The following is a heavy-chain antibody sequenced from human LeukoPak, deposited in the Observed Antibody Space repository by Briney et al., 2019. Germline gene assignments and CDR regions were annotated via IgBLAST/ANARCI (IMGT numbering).Heavy chain of an antibody. CDR1: GYTFTSYD. J-gene: IGHJ3*02. Sequence: ASVKVSCKASGYTFTSYDINWVRQATGQGLEWMGWMNPNSGNTGYAQKSQGRVTMTRNTSISTAYMELSSPRSEDTAVYYCARARCGSGSWDRAFDIWGQGTMVTVSS. D-gene: IGHD3-22*01. CDR2: MNPNSGNT. CDR3: ARARCGSGSWDRAFDI. V-gene: IGHV1-8*01.